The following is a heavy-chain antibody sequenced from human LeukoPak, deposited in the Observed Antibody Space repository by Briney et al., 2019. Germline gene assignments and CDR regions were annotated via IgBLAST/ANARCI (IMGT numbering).Heavy chain of an antibody. V-gene: IGHV3-21*01. CDR3: ASHDILTGYYPFDY. Sequence: PGVSLSLSCAASAFTFSSYSMNWLRQAPGKGLEWVSSISSSSSYIYYADSVKGRFTISRDNAKNSLYLQMNSLRAEDTAVYYCASHDILTGYYPFDYWGQGTLVTVSS. D-gene: IGHD3-9*01. CDR2: ISSSSSYI. J-gene: IGHJ4*02. CDR1: AFTFSSYS.